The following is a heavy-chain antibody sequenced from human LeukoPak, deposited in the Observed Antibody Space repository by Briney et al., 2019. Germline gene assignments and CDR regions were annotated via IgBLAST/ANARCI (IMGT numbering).Heavy chain of an antibody. D-gene: IGHD4/OR15-4a*01. CDR3: ARGKLTMVIK. V-gene: IGHV3-48*03. J-gene: IGHJ4*02. CDR1: GFTFSSYE. Sequence: GGSLRLSCAASGFTFSSYEMNWVRQAPGKGLEWVPYISSSGGTIFYADSVKGRFTISRDNAKNSLYLQMNSLTADDTAVYYCARGKLTMVIKWGQGTLVTVSS. CDR2: ISSSGGTI.